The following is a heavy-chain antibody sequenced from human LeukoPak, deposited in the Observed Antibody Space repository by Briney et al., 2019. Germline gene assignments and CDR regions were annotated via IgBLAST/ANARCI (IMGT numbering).Heavy chain of an antibody. D-gene: IGHD2-15*01. V-gene: IGHV3-11*04. Sequence: GGSLRFSCAASGFTCSDYYLSWIRQAPGKGLEWVSYISNSGTTKYYADSVKGRFTISRDNAKDSLFLQMNSLRAEDTAVYYCAREGVVVRYWGQGTLVTVSS. CDR3: AREGVVVRY. CDR2: ISNSGTTK. J-gene: IGHJ4*02. CDR1: GFTCSDYY.